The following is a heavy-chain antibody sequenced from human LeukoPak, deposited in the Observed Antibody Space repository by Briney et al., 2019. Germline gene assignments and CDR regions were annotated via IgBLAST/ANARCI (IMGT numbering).Heavy chain of an antibody. CDR3: ARDRIVGATRSAFDI. D-gene: IGHD1-26*01. CDR2: IIPILGIA. CDR1: GGTFSSYA. Sequence: ASVKVSCKASGGTFSSYAISWVRQALGQGLEWMGRIIPILGIANYAQKFQGRVTITADKSTSTAYMELSSLRSEDTAVYYCARDRIVGATRSAFDIWGQGTMVTVSS. V-gene: IGHV1-69*04. J-gene: IGHJ3*02.